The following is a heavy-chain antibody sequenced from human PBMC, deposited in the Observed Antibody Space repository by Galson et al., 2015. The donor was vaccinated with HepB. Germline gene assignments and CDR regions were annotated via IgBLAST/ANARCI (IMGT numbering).Heavy chain of an antibody. D-gene: IGHD3-22*01. Sequence: QSGAEVKKPGESLKISCKGSGYSFTSYWIGWVRQMPGKGLEWMGIIYPGDSDTRYSPSFQGQVTISADKSISTAYLQWSSLKASDTAMYYCARLSYYDSSGPIGGFDYWGQGTLVTVSS. CDR3: ARLSYYDSSGPIGGFDY. V-gene: IGHV5-51*01. CDR2: IYPGDSDT. CDR1: GYSFTSYW. J-gene: IGHJ4*02.